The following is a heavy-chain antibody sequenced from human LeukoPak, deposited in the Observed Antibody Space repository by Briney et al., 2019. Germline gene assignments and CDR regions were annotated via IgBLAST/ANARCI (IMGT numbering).Heavy chain of an antibody. CDR2: ISGSGGST. D-gene: IGHD3-22*01. J-gene: IGHJ4*02. CDR1: GFTFSSYA. Sequence: GGSLRLSCAASGFTFSSYAMSWVRQAPGKGLEWVSAISGSGGSTYYADSVKGRFTISRDNPKNTLYLQMNSLRAEDTAVYYCAKADSSGYYLDYWGQGTLVTVSS. CDR3: AKADSSGYYLDY. V-gene: IGHV3-23*01.